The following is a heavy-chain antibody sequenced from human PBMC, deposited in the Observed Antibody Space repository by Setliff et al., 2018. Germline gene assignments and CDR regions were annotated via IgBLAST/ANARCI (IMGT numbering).Heavy chain of an antibody. Sequence: PSETLSLTCTVSGDSISDASIMAWIRQPPGKGLEFIGYVFYNGAAKYDPSLKSRVTMSVDTSKNQLSLNLRSVTAADTAVYYCARVTGFLYMDVWGKGTTVTVSS. V-gene: IGHV4-59*08. D-gene: IGHD3-3*01. CDR1: GDSISDAS. CDR2: VFYNGAA. CDR3: ARVTGFLYMDV. J-gene: IGHJ6*03.